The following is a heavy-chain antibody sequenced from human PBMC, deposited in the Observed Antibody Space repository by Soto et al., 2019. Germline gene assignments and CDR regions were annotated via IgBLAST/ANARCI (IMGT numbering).Heavy chain of an antibody. Sequence: PGGSLRLSCAASGSTFSSYAMSWVRQAPGKGLEWVSAISGSGGSTYYADSVKGRFTISRDNSKNTLYLQMNSLRAEDTAVYYCAKDSIAAAGTARYYYGMDVWGQGTTVTVSS. CDR3: AKDSIAAAGTARYYYGMDV. J-gene: IGHJ6*02. CDR2: ISGSGGST. CDR1: GSTFSSYA. V-gene: IGHV3-23*01. D-gene: IGHD6-13*01.